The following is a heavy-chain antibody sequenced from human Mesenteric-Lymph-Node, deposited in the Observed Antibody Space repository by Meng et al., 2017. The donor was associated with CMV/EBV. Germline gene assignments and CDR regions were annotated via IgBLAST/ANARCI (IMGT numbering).Heavy chain of an antibody. CDR2: ISASGGSR. J-gene: IGHJ4*02. CDR3: AKDPEGY. V-gene: IGHV3-23*01. Sequence: EVQVLESGGGLAQPGGSLRVSCAVSGFNFLNYAMTWVRQAPGKGLEWVSTISASGGSRYYADSVQGRFSVSRDNYKNTLYLQMNSLRAEDTAVYYCAKDPEGYWGQGTLVTVSS. CDR1: GFNFLNYA.